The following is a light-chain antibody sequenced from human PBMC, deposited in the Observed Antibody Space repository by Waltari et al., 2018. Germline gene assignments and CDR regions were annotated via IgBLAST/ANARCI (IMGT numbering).Light chain of an antibody. Sequence: QSALTQPASVSGSPGQSIPISCTGTSSDIGGYHYAFWYQQHPGKAPKPTIYEVSHRPSGVSDRFSGSKSGNTASLTISGLQAEDEADYYCSSYTSSSTLVFGGGTKVTVL. CDR3: SSYTSSSTLV. V-gene: IGLV2-14*01. J-gene: IGLJ2*01. CDR2: EVS. CDR1: SSDIGGYHY.